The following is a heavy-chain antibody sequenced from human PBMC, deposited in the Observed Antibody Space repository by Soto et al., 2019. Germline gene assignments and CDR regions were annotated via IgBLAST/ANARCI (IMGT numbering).Heavy chain of an antibody. CDR1: GGSFSGYY. V-gene: IGHV4-34*01. J-gene: IGHJ4*02. D-gene: IGHD5-12*01. CDR2: INHSGST. Sequence: QVQLQQWGAGLLKPSETLSLTCAVYGGSFSGYYWSWIRQPPGKGLEWIGEINHSGSTIYNPSLKSRVTISVDTSKNQFSLKLSSVTAADTAVYYCARVRGGYANFDYWGQGTLVTVSS. CDR3: ARVRGGYANFDY.